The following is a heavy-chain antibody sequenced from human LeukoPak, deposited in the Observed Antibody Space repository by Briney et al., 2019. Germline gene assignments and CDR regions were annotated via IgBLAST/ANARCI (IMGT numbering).Heavy chain of an antibody. Sequence: GASVKVSCKASGYTFTTYPINWVRQAPGQGLEWMGWIDTNTGSPTYAQGLTGRFVFSSDTSVSTAFLQINSLKAEDAALYFCVRGIDTTGYFNYWGQGTLVTVSS. J-gene: IGHJ4*02. D-gene: IGHD3-22*01. V-gene: IGHV7-4-1*02. CDR3: VRGIDTTGYFNY. CDR2: IDTNTGSP. CDR1: GYTFTTYP.